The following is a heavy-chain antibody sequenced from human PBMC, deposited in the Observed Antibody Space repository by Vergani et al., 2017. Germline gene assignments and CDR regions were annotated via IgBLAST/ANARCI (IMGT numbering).Heavy chain of an antibody. Sequence: QVQLQQWGAGLLKPSETLSLTCAVYGGSFSGYYWSWIRQPPGKGLEWIGEINHSGSTNYNPSLKSRVTISVDKSKNQFSLKLSSVTAADTAVYYCARNLGYCSGGSCRRYGWFDPWGQGTLVTVSS. CDR3: ARNLGYCSGGSCRRYGWFDP. CDR1: GGSFSGYY. V-gene: IGHV4-34*01. J-gene: IGHJ5*02. CDR2: INHSGST. D-gene: IGHD2-15*01.